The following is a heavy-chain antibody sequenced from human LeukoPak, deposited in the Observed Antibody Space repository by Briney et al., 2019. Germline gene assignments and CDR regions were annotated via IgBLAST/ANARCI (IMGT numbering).Heavy chain of an antibody. CDR3: ARDGDTAMLGYFDY. D-gene: IGHD5-18*01. Sequence: GGSLRLSCAASFSTYSMNWVRQAPGKGLEWVSSISPSSTYIYYADSVKGRFTISRDNSKNTLYLQMNSLRAEDTAVYYCARDGDTAMLGYFDYWGQGTLVTVSS. J-gene: IGHJ4*02. CDR1: FSTYS. V-gene: IGHV3-21*01. CDR2: ISPSSTYI.